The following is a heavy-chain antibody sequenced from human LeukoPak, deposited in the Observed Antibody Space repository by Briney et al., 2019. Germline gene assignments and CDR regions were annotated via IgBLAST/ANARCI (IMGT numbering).Heavy chain of an antibody. CDR1: GFTFSDYA. D-gene: IGHD4-11*01. Sequence: PGGSLRLSCAASGFTFSDYAMSWVRQAPGKGLEWVSLISGSGGSTYYADSVKGRFTISRDNSKNTLYLQMNSLRAEDTAVYYCAKDSKPKTVYYFDYWGQGTLVTVSS. J-gene: IGHJ4*02. CDR2: ISGSGGST. CDR3: AKDSKPKTVYYFDY. V-gene: IGHV3-23*01.